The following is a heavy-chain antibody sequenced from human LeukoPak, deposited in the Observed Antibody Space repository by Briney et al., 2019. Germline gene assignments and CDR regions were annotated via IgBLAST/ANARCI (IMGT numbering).Heavy chain of an antibody. CDR3: AKEKQRNFDY. CDR2: ISGSGDST. J-gene: IGHJ4*02. Sequence: GGSLRLSCAASGFTFSNYAMSWVRQAPGKGLEWVSGISGSGDSTYYGDSVQGRFTISRDNSKNTLYLQMNTLGAEDTAVYYCAKEKQRNFDYWGQGTLVTVSS. V-gene: IGHV3-23*01. CDR1: GFTFSNYA.